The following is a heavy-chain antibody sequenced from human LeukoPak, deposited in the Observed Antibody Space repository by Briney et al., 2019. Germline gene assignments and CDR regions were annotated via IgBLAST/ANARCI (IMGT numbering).Heavy chain of an antibody. CDR3: ASRRDRGSLGANY. J-gene: IGHJ4*02. Sequence: PGRSLRLSCAASGFTFSSYAMHWVRQAPGQGLEWMGRIDPNSGGTNYAQKFQGRVTITRDTPISTAYMELSRLTSDDTAVYYCASRRDRGSLGANYGGQEPLAPVP. CDR2: IDPNSGGT. V-gene: IGHV1-2*06. CDR1: GFTFSSYA. D-gene: IGHD1-26*01.